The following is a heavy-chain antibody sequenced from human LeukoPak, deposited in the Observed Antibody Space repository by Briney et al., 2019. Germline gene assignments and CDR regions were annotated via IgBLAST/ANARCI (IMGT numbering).Heavy chain of an antibody. V-gene: IGHV3-30*18. CDR2: ISYDGSNK. D-gene: IGHD6-19*01. CDR1: GFTFSSYG. Sequence: QSGRSLRLSCAASGFTFSSYGMHWVRQAPGKGLEWVAVISYDGSNKYYADSVKGRFTISRDNSKNTLYLQMNSLRAEDTAMYYCAKWPLDGYSSGWYYFDYWGQGTLVTVSS. CDR3: AKWPLDGYSSGWYYFDY. J-gene: IGHJ4*02.